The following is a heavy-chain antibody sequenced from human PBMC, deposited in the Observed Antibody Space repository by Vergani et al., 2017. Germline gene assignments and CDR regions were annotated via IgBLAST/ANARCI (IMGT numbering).Heavy chain of an antibody. CDR3: ARDGSSYDPRFDY. V-gene: IGHV1-2*02. CDR1: EYSFIGYY. D-gene: IGHD1-26*01. J-gene: IGHJ4*02. CDR2: INPKTGDT. Sequence: QMQLVQSGAEVRKPGASVTVSCKTSEYSFIGYYIHWVRQAPGQGLEWMGRINPKTGDTIYAQNFQDRVSMTRETSITTAYMELRRLRSDDTAVYYCARDGSSYDPRFDYWGQGTLVTVSS.